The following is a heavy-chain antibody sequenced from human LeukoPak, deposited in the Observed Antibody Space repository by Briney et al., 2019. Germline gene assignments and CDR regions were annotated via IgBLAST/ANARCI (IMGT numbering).Heavy chain of an antibody. D-gene: IGHD5-18*01. CDR1: GGTFSSYA. Sequence: SVKISCKASGGTFSSYAISWVRQAPGQGLEWMGGIIPIFGTANYAQKFRGRVTITADESTSTAYMELSSLRSEDTAVYYCASNKVDSYGLNYYYYYYMDVWGKGTTVTVSS. CDR2: IIPIFGTA. CDR3: ASNKVDSYGLNYYYYYYMDV. V-gene: IGHV1-69*13. J-gene: IGHJ6*03.